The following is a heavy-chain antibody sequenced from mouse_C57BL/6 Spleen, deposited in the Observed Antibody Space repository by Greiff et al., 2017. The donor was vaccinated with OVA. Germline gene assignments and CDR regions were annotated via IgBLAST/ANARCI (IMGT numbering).Heavy chain of an antibody. J-gene: IGHJ4*01. V-gene: IGHV5-6*01. Sequence: DVQLVESGGDLVKPGGSLKLSCAASGFTFSSYGMSWVRQTPDKRLEWVATISSGGSYTYYPDSVKGRFTISRDNAKNTLYLQMSSLKSEDTAMYYCARPLTQFYAMDYWGQGTSVTVSS. CDR3: ARPLTQFYAMDY. CDR1: GFTFSSYG. CDR2: ISSGGSYT. D-gene: IGHD4-1*01.